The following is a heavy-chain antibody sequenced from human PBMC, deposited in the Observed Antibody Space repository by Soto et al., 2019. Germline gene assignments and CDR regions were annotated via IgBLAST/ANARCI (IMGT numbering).Heavy chain of an antibody. Sequence: QVQLQQWGAGLLKPSETLSLTCAVYGGSFSGYYWSWIRQPPGKGLEWIGEINHSGRTNYNPTLKSRVTRAVDTSKNQCSLKRSSVTAADTAVYYGAGGRERVVVVTATNWIDPWGQGTLVTVSS. J-gene: IGHJ5*02. D-gene: IGHD2-21*02. V-gene: IGHV4-34*01. CDR3: AGGRERVVVVTATNWIDP. CDR1: GGSFSGYY. CDR2: INHSGRT.